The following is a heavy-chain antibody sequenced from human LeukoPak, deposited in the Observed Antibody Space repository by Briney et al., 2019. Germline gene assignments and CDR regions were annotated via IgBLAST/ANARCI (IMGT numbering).Heavy chain of an antibody. CDR2: FYYSDTT. CDR3: ARHTYWGYQVS. D-gene: IGHD2-8*02. J-gene: IGHJ5*02. V-gene: IGHV4-39*01. Sequence: SETLSLTCTVSGGSISSPSYSWGWIRQPPGKGLEWIGSFYYSDTTYYNPSFKSRVTISVDASKNQFSLKLSSMTAADTAVYYCARHTYWGYQVSWGQGSLVIVSS. CDR1: GGSISSPSYS.